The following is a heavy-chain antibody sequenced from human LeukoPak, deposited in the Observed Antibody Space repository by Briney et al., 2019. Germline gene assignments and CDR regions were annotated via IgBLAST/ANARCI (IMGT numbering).Heavy chain of an antibody. V-gene: IGHV4-39*01. Sequence: SETLSLTXTVSGGSISSSSYYWGWIRQSPGKGLEWIGNIYYSGSSSYNPSLKSRVTISVDTSKNQFSLKLSSVTAADTAVYYCARHAGSSWYRRFDYWGQGTLVTVSS. CDR3: ARHAGSSWYRRFDY. J-gene: IGHJ4*02. D-gene: IGHD6-13*01. CDR1: GGSISSSSYY. CDR2: IYYSGSS.